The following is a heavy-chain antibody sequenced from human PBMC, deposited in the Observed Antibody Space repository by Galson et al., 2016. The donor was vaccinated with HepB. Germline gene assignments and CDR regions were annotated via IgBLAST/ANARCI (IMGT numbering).Heavy chain of an antibody. CDR3: ARHYGCNYGHVDY. D-gene: IGHD5-24*01. Sequence: SETLSLTCTASGGSISSVGYYWGWIRQPPGKGLEWIGSIYFNGRAYSIPSLKSRVTISVDTSKNQFSLKLSSVTAADTAVYYCARHYGCNYGHVDYWGQGTLVTVSS. CDR2: IYFNGRA. J-gene: IGHJ4*02. V-gene: IGHV4-39*01. CDR1: GGSISSVGYY.